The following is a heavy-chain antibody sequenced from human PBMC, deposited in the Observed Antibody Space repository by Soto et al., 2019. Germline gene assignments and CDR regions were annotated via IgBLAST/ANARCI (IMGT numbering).Heavy chain of an antibody. V-gene: IGHV3-11*01. CDR1: GFTFSDYY. D-gene: IGHD3-9*01. CDR3: ARDLNPKDGAFDN. J-gene: IGHJ3*02. Sequence: QVQLVESGGGLVKPGGSLRLSCAASGFTFSDYYLSWIRQAPGKGLEWVSYISGIGSSIYYADSVKGRFTISRDNAKNSLYLQMNSLRAEDTAVEYCARDLNPKDGAFDNWGQGTMVTVSS. CDR2: ISGIGSSI.